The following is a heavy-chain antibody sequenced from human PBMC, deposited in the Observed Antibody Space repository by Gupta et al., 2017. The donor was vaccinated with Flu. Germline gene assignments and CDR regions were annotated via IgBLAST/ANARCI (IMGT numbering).Heavy chain of an antibody. Sequence: QLQLVQSGAAVKNPGSSVKVSCKASGGTLSSYAIPWVRQAPGQGLEWMGGIIPIFGTPNYAQKFQGRVTITADESTSTVYMELSSLRSEDTALYYCARDLTTGSRSSCFLTDWLDPWGQGTRVTVSP. CDR3: ARDLTTGSRSSCFLTDWLDP. CDR1: GGTLSSYA. D-gene: IGHD2-2*01. J-gene: IGHJ5*02. V-gene: IGHV1-69*01. CDR2: IIPIFGTP.